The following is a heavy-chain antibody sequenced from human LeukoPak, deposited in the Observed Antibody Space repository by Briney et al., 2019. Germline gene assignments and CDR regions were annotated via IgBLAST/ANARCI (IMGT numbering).Heavy chain of an antibody. J-gene: IGHJ4*02. Sequence: GASVKVSCKASGYTFTSYGISWVRQAPGQGLEWMGWISAYNGNTNYAQKLQGRVTMTTDTSTSTAYMELRSLRSDDTAVYYCARDGCSSTSCYTGVDYWGQGTLVTVSS. CDR2: ISAYNGNT. D-gene: IGHD2-2*02. CDR1: GYTFTSYG. CDR3: ARDGCSSTSCYTGVDY. V-gene: IGHV1-18*01.